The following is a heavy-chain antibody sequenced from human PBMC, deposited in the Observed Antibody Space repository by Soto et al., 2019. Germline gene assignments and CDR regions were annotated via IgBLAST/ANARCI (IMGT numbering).Heavy chain of an antibody. J-gene: IGHJ4*02. V-gene: IGHV4-4*07. CDR1: GGSISSYY. CDR2: IYTSGRT. Sequence: QVQLQESGPGLVKPSETLSLTCTVSGGSISSYYWSWIRQPAGKGLEWIGRIYTSGRTNYNPSLKSRVTMSVDTSKNQFSLKRSSVTAADTAVYYCARAGGRERPEAGYHFDYWGQGTLVTVSS. D-gene: IGHD2-8*02. CDR3: ARAGGRERPEAGYHFDY.